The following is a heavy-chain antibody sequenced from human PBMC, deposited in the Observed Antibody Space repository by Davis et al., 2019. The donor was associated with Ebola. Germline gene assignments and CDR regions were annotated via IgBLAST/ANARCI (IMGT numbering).Heavy chain of an antibody. CDR2: INSDGSST. D-gene: IGHD1-7*01. J-gene: IGHJ6*04. V-gene: IGHV3-74*01. CDR1: GFTFSSYW. CDR3: ASLRLELDVFGMDV. Sequence: HTGGSLRLSCAASGFTFSSYWMHWVRQAPGKGLVWVSRINSDGSSTSYADSVKGRFTISRDNAKNSLYLQMNSLRDEDTAVYYCASLRLELDVFGMDVWGKGTTVTVSS.